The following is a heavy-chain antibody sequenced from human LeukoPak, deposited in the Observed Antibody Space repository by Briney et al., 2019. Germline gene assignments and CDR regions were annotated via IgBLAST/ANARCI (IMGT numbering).Heavy chain of an antibody. CDR1: GGSFSGYY. V-gene: IGHV4-34*01. Sequence: SETLSLTCAVYGGSFSGYYWSWIRQPPGKGLEWIGEINHSGSTNYNPSLKSRVTISVDTSKNQFSLKLSSVTAADTAVYYCARGSRVYSGCGPFDYWGQGTLVTVSS. CDR3: ARGSRVYSGCGPFDY. J-gene: IGHJ4*02. D-gene: IGHD5-12*01. CDR2: INHSGST.